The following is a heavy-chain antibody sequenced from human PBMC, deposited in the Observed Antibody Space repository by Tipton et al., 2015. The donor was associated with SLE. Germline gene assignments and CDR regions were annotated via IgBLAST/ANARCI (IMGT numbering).Heavy chain of an antibody. V-gene: IGHV3-23*01. CDR1: GFTLNSYA. J-gene: IGHJ4*02. Sequence: SLRLSCAASGFTLNSYAMNWVRQSPGKGLEWVSHISSDGGSTYYADSVNGRFTISRDNSKNTMYLQMNSLRAEDTAVYYCVKDGATVTTFPTSYYLDYWGQGTLVTVSS. D-gene: IGHD4-17*01. CDR2: ISSDGGST. CDR3: VKDGATVTTFPTSYYLDY.